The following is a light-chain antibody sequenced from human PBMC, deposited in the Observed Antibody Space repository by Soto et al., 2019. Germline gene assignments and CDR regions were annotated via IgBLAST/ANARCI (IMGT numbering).Light chain of an antibody. V-gene: IGKV3-20*01. J-gene: IGKJ1*01. CDR1: QSVSSSY. CDR2: GAS. Sequence: EIVLTQSPGTLSLSPGERATLSCRASQSVSSSYLAWHQQKPGQAPRLLIYGASSRATGIPDRFSGSGSGTDFTLTISRLEPEDFAVYYCQQYGSSPPWTFGQGTKVEIK. CDR3: QQYGSSPPWT.